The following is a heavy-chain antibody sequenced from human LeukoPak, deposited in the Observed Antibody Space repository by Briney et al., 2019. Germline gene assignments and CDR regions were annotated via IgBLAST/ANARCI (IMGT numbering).Heavy chain of an antibody. CDR3: ARAHPRYSSGWYGYPRGAFDY. J-gene: IGHJ4*02. D-gene: IGHD6-19*01. CDR1: GYCISTGYY. Sequence: PSETLSLTCTVSGYCISTGYYWDWIRQPPGKGLEWIGSIYFTGSTYYNPSLKSRVTISVDTSKNHFSLKLTSVTAADTAVYYCARAHPRYSSGWYGYPRGAFDYWGQGTLVTVSS. V-gene: IGHV4-38-2*02. CDR2: IYFTGST.